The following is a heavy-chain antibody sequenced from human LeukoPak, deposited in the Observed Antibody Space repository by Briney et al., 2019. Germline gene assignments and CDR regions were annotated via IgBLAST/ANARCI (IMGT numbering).Heavy chain of an antibody. CDR2: IIPIFGTA. D-gene: IGHD3-22*01. Sequence: SVKVSCKASGGTFSSYAISWVRQAPGQGLEWMGGIIPIFGTANYAQKFQGRVTITADESTSTAYMELSSLRSEDTAVYYCARSLTGYYDSSGFWGQGTPVTVSS. J-gene: IGHJ4*02. V-gene: IGHV1-69*13. CDR3: ARSLTGYYDSSGF. CDR1: GGTFSSYA.